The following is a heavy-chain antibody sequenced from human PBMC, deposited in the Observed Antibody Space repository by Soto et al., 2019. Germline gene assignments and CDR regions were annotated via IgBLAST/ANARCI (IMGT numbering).Heavy chain of an antibody. J-gene: IGHJ6*02. D-gene: IGHD6-19*01. V-gene: IGHV1-2*02. CDR1: GYTFTGDY. Sequence: AASVKVSCKASGYTFTGDYMHWVRQAPGQGLEWMGWINPNSGGTNYAQKFQGRVTMTRDTSISTAYMELSRLRSDDTAVYYCARDRGSGLETYYYYGMDVWGQGTTVTVSS. CDR3: ARDRGSGLETYYYYGMDV. CDR2: INPNSGGT.